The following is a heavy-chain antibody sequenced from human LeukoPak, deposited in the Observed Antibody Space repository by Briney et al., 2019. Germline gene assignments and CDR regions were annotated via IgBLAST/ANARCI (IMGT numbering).Heavy chain of an antibody. D-gene: IGHD3-22*01. CDR2: ISGSGGST. V-gene: IGHV3-23*01. CDR3: AKCHRGYYYDSSGYLTYYFDY. J-gene: IGHJ4*02. Sequence: PGGSLRLSCAASGFTFSSYAMSWVRLAPGKGLEWVSAISGSGGSTYYADSVKGRFTISRDTSKNTLYLQMNSLRAEDTAVYYCAKCHRGYYYDSSGYLTYYFDYWGQGTLVTVSS. CDR1: GFTFSSYA.